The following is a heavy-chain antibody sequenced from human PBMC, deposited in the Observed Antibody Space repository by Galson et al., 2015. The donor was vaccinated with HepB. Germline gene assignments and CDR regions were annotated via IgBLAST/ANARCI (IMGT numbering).Heavy chain of an antibody. CDR3: ARDLHLLWSQGFDS. CDR1: GFTFSRYS. V-gene: IGHV3-48*02. D-gene: IGHD3-10*01. J-gene: IGHJ4*02. Sequence: SLRLSCAASGFTFSRYSMNWVRQAPGKGLEWISYISSSSSDIYYSDSVKGRFTISRDNAKNSLFLQMNRLRDEDTAVYYCARDLHLLWSQGFDSWGQGTLVTV. CDR2: ISSSSSDI.